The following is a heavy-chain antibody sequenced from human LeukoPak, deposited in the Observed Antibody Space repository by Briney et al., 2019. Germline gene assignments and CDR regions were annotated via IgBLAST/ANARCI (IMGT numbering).Heavy chain of an antibody. D-gene: IGHD6-13*01. Sequence: GGSLRLSCAASGFTFDDYAMHWVRQAPGKGREWVSGISWNSGSIGYADSVKGRFTISRDNAKNSLYLQMNSLRAEDMALYYCAKGAAGSYYYMDVWGKGTTVTVSS. CDR3: AKGAAGSYYYMDV. CDR1: GFTFDDYA. V-gene: IGHV3-9*03. CDR2: ISWNSGSI. J-gene: IGHJ6*03.